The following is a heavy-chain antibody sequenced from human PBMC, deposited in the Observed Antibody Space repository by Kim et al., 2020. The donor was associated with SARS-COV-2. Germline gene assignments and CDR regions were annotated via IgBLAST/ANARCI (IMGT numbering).Heavy chain of an antibody. CDR2: IKSKTDGGTT. CDR3: TTGKNDYGEDYYGMDV. J-gene: IGHJ6*02. V-gene: IGHV3-15*01. D-gene: IGHD4-17*01. Sequence: GGSLRLSCAASGFTFSNAWMSWVRQAPGKGLEWVGRIKSKTDGGTTDYAAPVKGRFTISRDDSKNTLYLQMNSLKTEDTAVYYCTTGKNDYGEDYYGMDVWGQGTTVTVSS. CDR1: GFTFSNAW.